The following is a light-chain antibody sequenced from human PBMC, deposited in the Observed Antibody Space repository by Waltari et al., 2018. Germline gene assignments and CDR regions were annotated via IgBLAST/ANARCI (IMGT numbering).Light chain of an antibody. CDR2: EDT. J-gene: IGLJ2*01. V-gene: IGLV6-57*03. Sequence: FILTQPHSVSESPGKTVTISCTRSSGNIATNYVQWYQQRPGGAPTAVIYEDTQRPSEVPERFSGSIHSSSNSAFLAISGLITEDEADYYCQSYDLNSRVVFGGRTKLTVL. CDR1: SGNIATNY. CDR3: QSYDLNSRVV.